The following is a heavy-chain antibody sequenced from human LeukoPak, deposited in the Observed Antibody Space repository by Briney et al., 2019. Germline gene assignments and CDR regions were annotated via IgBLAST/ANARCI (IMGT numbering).Heavy chain of an antibody. V-gene: IGHV3-23*01. Sequence: GGSLRLFCAASGGTFSTYAMSWVRQAPGKGLEWVSGISGSGGSTYYADSVKGRFTISRDNAKNTVSLQMNSLSAEDTAVYYCASVFDSWGQGFLVTVSS. J-gene: IGHJ4*02. CDR3: ASVFDS. D-gene: IGHD5/OR15-5a*01. CDR2: ISGSGGST. CDR1: GGTFSTYA.